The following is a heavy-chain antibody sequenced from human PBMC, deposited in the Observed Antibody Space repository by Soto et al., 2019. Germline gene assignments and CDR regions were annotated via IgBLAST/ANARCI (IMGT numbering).Heavy chain of an antibody. CDR2: IYYSGST. V-gene: IGHV4-59*01. J-gene: IGHJ5*02. CDR1: GGSISSYY. Sequence: SETLSLTCTVSGGSISSYYWSWIRQPPGKGLEWIGYIYYSGSTNYNPSLKSRVTISVDTSKNQFSLKLSSVTAADTAVYYCARGMITFDWNWFDPWGQGTLVTVSS. CDR3: ARGMITFDWNWFDP. D-gene: IGHD3-16*01.